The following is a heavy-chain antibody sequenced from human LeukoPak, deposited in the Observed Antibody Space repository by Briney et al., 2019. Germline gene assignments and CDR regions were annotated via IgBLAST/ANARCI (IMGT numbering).Heavy chain of an antibody. D-gene: IGHD2-2*01. J-gene: IGHJ4*02. Sequence: GGSLRLSCAASGFTFSSYAMSWVRQAPGKGLEWVSAICGSGGSTYYADSVKGRFTISRDNSKNTLYLQMNSLRAEDTAVYYCARSGIVVVPAATTAFDYWGQGTLVTVSS. CDR2: ICGSGGST. CDR3: ARSGIVVVPAATTAFDY. V-gene: IGHV3-23*01. CDR1: GFTFSSYA.